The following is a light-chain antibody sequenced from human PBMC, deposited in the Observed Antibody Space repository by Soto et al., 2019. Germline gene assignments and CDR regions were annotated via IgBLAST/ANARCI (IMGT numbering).Light chain of an antibody. CDR1: SSDVGGYEY. Sequence: LTQPPSASGSPGQSVTISCTGSSSDVGGYEYVSWYQQHPGKAPKLIIYEVIKRPSGVPDRFSGSKSGNTASLTVSGLQAEDEADYYCSSYAGSNNLHVLFGGGTKVTVL. V-gene: IGLV2-8*01. J-gene: IGLJ2*01. CDR3: SSYAGSNNLHVL. CDR2: EVI.